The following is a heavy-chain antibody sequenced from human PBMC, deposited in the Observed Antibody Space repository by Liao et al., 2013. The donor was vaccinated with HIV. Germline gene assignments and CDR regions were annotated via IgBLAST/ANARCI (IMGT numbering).Heavy chain of an antibody. CDR1: GGSISSGSYY. Sequence: QVQLQESGPGLVKPSQTLSLTCTVSGGSISSGSYYWSWIRQPAGKGLEWIGRIYTSGSTNYNPSLKSRVTISVDTSKNQFSLKLSSVTAADTAVYYCARESSNYDYYYYYYMDVWGKGTTVTVSS. V-gene: IGHV4-61*02. J-gene: IGHJ6*03. CDR2: IYTSGST. CDR3: ARESSNYDYYYYYYMDV. D-gene: IGHD4-11*01.